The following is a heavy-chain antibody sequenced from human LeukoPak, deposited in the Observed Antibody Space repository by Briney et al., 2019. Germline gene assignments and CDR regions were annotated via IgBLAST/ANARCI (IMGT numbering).Heavy chain of an antibody. J-gene: IGHJ3*02. Sequence: ASVKVSCKASGGTFSSYAISWVRQAPGQGLEWMGRIIPILGIANYAQKFQGRVTITADKSTSTAYMELSSLRSEDTAVYYCARYNRGALDAFDIWGQGTMVTVSS. CDR3: ARYNRGALDAFDI. D-gene: IGHD3-10*01. CDR1: GGTFSSYA. CDR2: IIPILGIA. V-gene: IGHV1-69*04.